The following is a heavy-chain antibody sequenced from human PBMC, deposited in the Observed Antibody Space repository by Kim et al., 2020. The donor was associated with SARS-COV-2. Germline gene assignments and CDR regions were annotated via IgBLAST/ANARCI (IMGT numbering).Heavy chain of an antibody. CDR2: IYSGGST. V-gene: IGHV3-66*01. CDR1: GFTVSSNY. Sequence: GGSLRLSCAASGFTVSSNYMSWVRQAPGKGLEWVSVIYSGGSTYYADSVKGRFTISRDNSKNTLYLQMNSLRAEDTAVYYCATSSSNIAAAGIYYGMDVWGQGTTVTVSS. D-gene: IGHD6-13*01. J-gene: IGHJ6*02. CDR3: ATSSSNIAAAGIYYGMDV.